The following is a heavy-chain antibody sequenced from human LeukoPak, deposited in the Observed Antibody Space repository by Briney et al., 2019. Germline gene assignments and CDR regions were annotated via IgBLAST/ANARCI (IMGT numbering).Heavy chain of an antibody. CDR3: ARGSRGNIAAAGHFDY. Sequence: GGTLRLSCAISGFTLSSYALSWVRQAPGKGLEWVSLISGSGDSTFYADSVKGRFTISRDNAENSLYLQMNSLRAEDTAVYYCARGSRGNIAAAGHFDYWGQGTLVTVSS. CDR2: ISGSGDST. CDR1: GFTLSSYA. J-gene: IGHJ4*02. D-gene: IGHD6-13*01. V-gene: IGHV3-23*01.